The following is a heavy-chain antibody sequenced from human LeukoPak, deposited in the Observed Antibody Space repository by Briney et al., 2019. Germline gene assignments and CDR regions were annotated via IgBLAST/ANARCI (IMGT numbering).Heavy chain of an antibody. CDR2: IYYSGST. J-gene: IGHJ3*02. Sequence: SETLSLTCTVSGASLSLYYWSWIRQPPGKGLEWIGYIYYSGSTNYNPSLKSRVTISVDTSKNQFSLKLSSVTAADTAVYYCARLASYYYDSSGSKGAFDIWGQGTMVTVSS. CDR1: GASLSLYY. D-gene: IGHD3-22*01. V-gene: IGHV4-59*08. CDR3: ARLASYYYDSSGSKGAFDI.